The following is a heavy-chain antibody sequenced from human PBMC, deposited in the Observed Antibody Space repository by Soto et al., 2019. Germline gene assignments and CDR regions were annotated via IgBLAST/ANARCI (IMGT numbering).Heavy chain of an antibody. CDR2: ISGSGGST. Sequence: GGSLRLSCAASGFTFSSYAMSWVRQAPGKGLEWVSAISGSGGSTYYADSVKGRFTISRDNSKNTLFLQLNSLRAEDTAMYYCASDLGISSGWYYFDYWGQGTLVTVSS. J-gene: IGHJ4*02. CDR3: ASDLGISSGWYYFDY. V-gene: IGHV3-23*01. CDR1: GFTFSSYA. D-gene: IGHD6-19*01.